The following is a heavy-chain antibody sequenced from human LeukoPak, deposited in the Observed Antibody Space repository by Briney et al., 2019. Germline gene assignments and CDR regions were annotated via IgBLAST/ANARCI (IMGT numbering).Heavy chain of an antibody. CDR3: ARAYTGCSGGSCYSSEFDP. V-gene: IGHV1-2*02. CDR2: INPNSGGT. J-gene: IGHJ5*02. Sequence: ASVKVSCKASGYTFTGYYMHWVRQAPGQGLEWMGWINPNSGGTNYAQKFQGRVTMTRDTSISTAYMELSRLRSDDTAVYYRARAYTGCSGGSCYSSEFDPWGQGTLVTVSS. CDR1: GYTFTGYY. D-gene: IGHD2-15*01.